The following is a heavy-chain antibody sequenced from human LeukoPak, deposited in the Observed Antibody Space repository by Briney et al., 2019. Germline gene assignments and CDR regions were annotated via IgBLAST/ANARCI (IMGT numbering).Heavy chain of an antibody. D-gene: IGHD2-8*01. CDR1: GFTFSSYA. CDR3: AKDTSIGKYCTNGVCSPFDY. Sequence: AGGSLRLSCAASGFTFSSYAMSWVRQAPGKGLEWVSAISDSGDYTYYADSVKGRFTISRDNSKNTLYLQMNSLRAEDTAAYYCAKDTSIGKYCTNGVCSPFDYWGQGTLATVSS. V-gene: IGHV3-23*01. CDR2: ISDSGDYT. J-gene: IGHJ4*02.